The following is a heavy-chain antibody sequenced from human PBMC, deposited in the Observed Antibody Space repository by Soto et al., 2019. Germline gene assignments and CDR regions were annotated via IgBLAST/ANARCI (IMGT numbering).Heavy chain of an antibody. CDR3: AKDLPPGSSWYGYYYYYGMDV. CDR1: GFTFSSYA. CDR2: ISGSGGST. Sequence: GGSLRLSCAASGFTFSSYAMSWVRQAPGKGLEWVSAISGSGGSTYYADSVKGRFTISRDNSKNTLYLQMNSLRAEDTAVYYCAKDLPPGSSWYGYYYYYGMDVWGQGTTVTVSS. J-gene: IGHJ6*02. V-gene: IGHV3-23*01. D-gene: IGHD6-13*01.